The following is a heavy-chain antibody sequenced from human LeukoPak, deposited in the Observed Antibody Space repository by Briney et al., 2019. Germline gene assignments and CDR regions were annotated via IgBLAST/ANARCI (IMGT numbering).Heavy chain of an antibody. CDR2: INHSGST. D-gene: IGHD2-21*02. CDR3: ARHPSGVVVTAIQTDYYYYMDV. J-gene: IGHJ6*03. CDR1: GGSFSGYY. V-gene: IGHV4-34*01. Sequence: KPSETLSLTCAVYGGSFSGYYWSWIRQPPGKGLEWIGEINHSGSTNYNPSLKSRVTMSVDTSKNQFSLKLSSVTAADTAVYYCARHPSGVVVTAIQTDYYYYMDVWGKGTTVTISS.